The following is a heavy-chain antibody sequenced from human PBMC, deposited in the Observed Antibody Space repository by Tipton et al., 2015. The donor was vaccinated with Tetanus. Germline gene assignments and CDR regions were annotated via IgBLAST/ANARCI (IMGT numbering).Heavy chain of an antibody. V-gene: IGHV4-34*01. CDR3: AKRDYKKGNWFDP. J-gene: IGHJ5*02. CDR1: GGSFGHYY. CDR2: INHDGRT. D-gene: IGHD4-11*01. Sequence: GLVKPSETLSLNCSVYGGSFGHYYWTWIRQPPGKGLEWIGEINHDGRTTYTSSLKSRVTILVDTSKKQFSLKVTSVTAADTGVYYCAKRDYKKGNWFDPWGQGIPVTVSS.